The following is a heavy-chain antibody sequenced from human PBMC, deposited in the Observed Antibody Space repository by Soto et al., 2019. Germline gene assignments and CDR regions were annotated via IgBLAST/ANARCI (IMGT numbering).Heavy chain of an antibody. Sequence: EVQLVESGGGLVQPGGSLRLSCTASGFSFSNYWMHWVRQAPGKGLVWVSRIYSDGSGTMYADSVKGRFTISRDNAKSTLYLQMNSLRAEDMAVYYCATLNSFGSDYWGRGTLVTVSS. J-gene: IGHJ4*02. CDR2: IYSDGSGT. V-gene: IGHV3-74*03. CDR3: ATLNSFGSDY. D-gene: IGHD5-18*01. CDR1: GFSFSNYW.